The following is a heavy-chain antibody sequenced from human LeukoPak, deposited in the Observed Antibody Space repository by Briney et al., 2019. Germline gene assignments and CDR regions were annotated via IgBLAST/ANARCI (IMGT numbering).Heavy chain of an antibody. V-gene: IGHV4-30-2*01. D-gene: IGHD2-2*01. CDR1: GGSISSGGYS. J-gene: IGHJ2*01. Sequence: SETLSLTCAVSGGSISSGGYSWSWIRQPPGKGLEWIGYIYHSGSTYYNPSLKSRVTISVDRSKNQFSLKLSSVTAADTAVYYCARPYGTSMSSYWYFDLWGRGTLVTVSS. CDR2: IYHSGST. CDR3: ARPYGTSMSSYWYFDL.